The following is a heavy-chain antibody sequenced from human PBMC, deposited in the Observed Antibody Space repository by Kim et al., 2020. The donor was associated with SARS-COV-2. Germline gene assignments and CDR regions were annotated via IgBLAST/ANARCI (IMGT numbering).Heavy chain of an antibody. V-gene: IGHV6-1*01. J-gene: IGHJ6*02. CDR3: ARGGYYYDSSALGRLRYMDV. CDR2: TYYRSTWYN. Sequence: SQTLSLTCAISGDSVSSNSAAWNWIRQSPSRGLEWLGRTYYRSTWYNEYAVSVKSRITINADTSKNQFSLQLNSVTPEDTAVYYCARGGYYYDSSALGRLRYMDVWGHGTTVTVSS. CDR1: GDSVSSNSAA. D-gene: IGHD3-22*01.